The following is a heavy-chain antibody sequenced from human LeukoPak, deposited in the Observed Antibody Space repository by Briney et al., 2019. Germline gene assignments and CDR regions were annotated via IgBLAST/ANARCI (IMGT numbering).Heavy chain of an antibody. CDR3: ARWGIAAAGTSRTNLNWFDP. J-gene: IGHJ5*02. Sequence: ASVKVSCKASAYTFISYGISWVRRAPGQGLEWMRWISAYNGNTNYAQKLQGRVTMTTDTSTSTAYMELRSLRSDDTAVYYCARWGIAAAGTSRTNLNWFDPWGQGTLVTVSS. V-gene: IGHV1-18*04. CDR1: AYTFISYG. D-gene: IGHD6-13*01. CDR2: ISAYNGNT.